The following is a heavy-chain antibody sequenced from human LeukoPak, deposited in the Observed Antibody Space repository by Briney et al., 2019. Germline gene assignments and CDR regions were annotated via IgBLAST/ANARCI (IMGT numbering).Heavy chain of an antibody. D-gene: IGHD4-23*01. V-gene: IGHV1-69*05. CDR2: IIPIFGTA. Sequence: ASVKVSCKXSGGTFSSYAISWVRQAPGQGLEWMGGIIPIFGTANYAQKFQGRVTITTDESTSTAYMELSSLRSEDTAVYYCARGMVVTEGGNAFDIWGQGTMVTVSS. CDR1: GGTFSSYA. CDR3: ARGMVVTEGGNAFDI. J-gene: IGHJ3*02.